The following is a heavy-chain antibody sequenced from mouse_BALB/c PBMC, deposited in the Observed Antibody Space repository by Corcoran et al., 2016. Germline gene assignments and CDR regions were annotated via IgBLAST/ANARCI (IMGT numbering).Heavy chain of an antibody. Sequence: VQLQPSGAELVKPGASVKLSCTSSGFHIKASYIHWVQQRPEQGLEWIGRIDPANGNTKYDPKFQGKATITADTSSNTAYLQLSSLTSEDTAVYYCANWDWYVDVWGAGTTVTVSS. CDR1: GFHIKASY. CDR3: ANWDWYVDV. V-gene: IGHV14-3*02. CDR2: IDPANGNT. J-gene: IGHJ1*01. D-gene: IGHD4-1*01.